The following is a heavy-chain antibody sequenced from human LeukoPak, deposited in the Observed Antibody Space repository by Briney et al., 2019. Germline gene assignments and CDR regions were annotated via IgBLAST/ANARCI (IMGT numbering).Heavy chain of an antibody. J-gene: IGHJ3*02. CDR3: AKEGALGYCSSTSCEDAFDI. CDR2: ISGSGGST. CDR1: GFTFSSYA. V-gene: IGHV3-23*01. D-gene: IGHD2-2*01. Sequence: GGSLRLSCAASGFTFSSYAMSWVRRAPGKGLEWVSAISGSGGSTYYADSVKGRFTISRDNSKNTLYLQMNSPRAEDTAVYYCAKEGALGYCSSTSCEDAFDIWGQGTMVTVSS.